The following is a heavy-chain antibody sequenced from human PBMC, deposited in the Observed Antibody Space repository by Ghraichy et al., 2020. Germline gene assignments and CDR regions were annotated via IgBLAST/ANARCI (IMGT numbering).Heavy chain of an antibody. CDR2: IYYSGAT. CDR3: ARASDDSGTFDAFDI. J-gene: IGHJ3*02. D-gene: IGHD3-22*01. Sequence: SQTLSLTCTVSGGSINTGDYYWSWIRQSPGKGLEWIGYIYYSGATYYNPSLRSRVTISVDTSGNQFSLKLTSVTAADTAVYYCARASDDSGTFDAFDIWGQGTMVTVS. V-gene: IGHV4-30-4*01. CDR1: GGSINTGDYY.